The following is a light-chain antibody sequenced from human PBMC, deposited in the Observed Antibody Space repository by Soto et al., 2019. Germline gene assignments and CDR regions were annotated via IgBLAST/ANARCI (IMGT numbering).Light chain of an antibody. Sequence: DIQMTQSPSSLSASVGERVTITCRASQSISSYLNWYQQKPGKAPKLLIFAASTLVRGVPSKFSGRGSGTEFTLTISSLQADDFATYYCQHYNSYSEAFGQGTKVDIK. CDR3: QHYNSYSEA. CDR2: AAS. V-gene: IGKV1-5*01. J-gene: IGKJ1*01. CDR1: QSISSY.